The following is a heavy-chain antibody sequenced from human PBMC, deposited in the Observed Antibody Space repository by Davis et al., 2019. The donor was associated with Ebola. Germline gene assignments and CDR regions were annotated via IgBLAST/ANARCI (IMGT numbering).Heavy chain of an antibody. CDR3: ASGLVRGESYWYFDL. CDR2: IIPILGIA. CDR1: GGTFSSYA. V-gene: IGHV1-69*10. Sequence: SVKVSCKASGGTFSSYAISWVRQAPGQGLEWMGGIIPILGIANYAQTFQGRVTITADESTSTAYMELSSLRSEDTAVYYCASGLVRGESYWYFDLWGRGTLVTVSS. D-gene: IGHD6-6*01. J-gene: IGHJ2*01.